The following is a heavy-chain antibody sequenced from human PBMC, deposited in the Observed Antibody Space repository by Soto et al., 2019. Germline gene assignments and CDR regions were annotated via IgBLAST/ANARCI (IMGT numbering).Heavy chain of an antibody. V-gene: IGHV1-69*12. CDR1: GGTFDNYA. CDR3: ARTYHYDSLGKTYFYYGMDV. D-gene: IGHD3-22*01. CDR2: IIPMLDSV. Sequence: QVQLVQSGAEVKKPGSSVKVSCKASGGTFDNYAITWVRQAPGQGLEWMAGIIPMLDSVNYAEKFQDRVTITADESTSTAYMAVSSLRSEDTAVYYCARTYHYDSLGKTYFYYGMDVWGQGTTVTVSS. J-gene: IGHJ6*02.